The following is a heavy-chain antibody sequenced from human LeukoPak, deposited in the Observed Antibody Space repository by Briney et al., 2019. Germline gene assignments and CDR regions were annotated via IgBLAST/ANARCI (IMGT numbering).Heavy chain of an antibody. CDR2: ISGSGGST. J-gene: IGHJ6*03. CDR1: GFTFSSYA. D-gene: IGHD2-2*01. Sequence: GGSLRLSCAASGFTFSSYAMSWVRQAPGKGLEWVSAISGSGGSTYYADSVKGRFTISRDNSKNTLYLQMNSLRAEDTAVYYCAKGFCSSTSCHYYYYYMDVWGKGNTVTVSS. CDR3: AKGFCSSTSCHYYYYYMDV. V-gene: IGHV3-23*01.